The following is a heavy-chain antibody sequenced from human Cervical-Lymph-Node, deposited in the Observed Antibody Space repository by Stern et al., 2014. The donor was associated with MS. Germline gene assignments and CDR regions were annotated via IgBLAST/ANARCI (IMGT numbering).Heavy chain of an antibody. J-gene: IGHJ5*02. CDR1: GG. CDR2: VVPFVGPS. Sequence: QVQLVQSGAAVKKPGSSVKVSCKSSGGISWARQAPGQRLEWMGGVVPFVGPSSYAQKFQGRVTIPADTSTNTSYLHLSRLTSADTAIYYCARGSGDNWFGPWGQGTLVTVSS. V-gene: IGHV1-69*14. CDR3: ARGSGDNWFGP. D-gene: IGHD3-10*01.